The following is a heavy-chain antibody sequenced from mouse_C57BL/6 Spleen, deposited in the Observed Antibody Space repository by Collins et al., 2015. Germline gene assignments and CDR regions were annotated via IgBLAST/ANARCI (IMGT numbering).Heavy chain of an antibody. J-gene: IGHJ3*01. CDR2: IYPGNGDT. V-gene: IGHV1-12*01. CDR1: GYTFTSYN. CDR3: ARDGNYEWFAY. D-gene: IGHD2-1*01. Sequence: QAYLQQSGAELVRPGASVKMSCKTSGYTFTSYNMHWVKQTPRQGLEWIGTIYPGNGDTSYSQKFRGKATLTVDKSSNTAYMQLSSLTSEGSAVYFCARDGNYEWFAYWGQGTLVTVSA.